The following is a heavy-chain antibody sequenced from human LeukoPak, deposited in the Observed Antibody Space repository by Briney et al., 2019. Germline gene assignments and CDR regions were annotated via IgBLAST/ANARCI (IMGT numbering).Heavy chain of an antibody. CDR1: GFTFSSYA. Sequence: PGGSLRLSCAASGFTFSSYAMSWVRQAPGKGLEWVSAISGSGGSTYYADSVKGRFTISRDNSKNTLYLQMNSLRAEDTAVYYCAKDLRNRGIAAAALDRLFNWFDPWGQGTLVTVSS. J-gene: IGHJ5*02. D-gene: IGHD6-13*01. CDR2: ISGSGGST. V-gene: IGHV3-23*01. CDR3: AKDLRNRGIAAAALDRLFNWFDP.